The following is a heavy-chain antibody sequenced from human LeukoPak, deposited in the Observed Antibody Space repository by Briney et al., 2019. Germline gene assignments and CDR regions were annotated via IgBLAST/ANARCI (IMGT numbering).Heavy chain of an antibody. D-gene: IGHD3-22*01. CDR1: GFTFSSYA. J-gene: IGHJ5*02. V-gene: IGHV4-34*01. Sequence: PGGSLRLSCAASGFTFSSYAMSWIRQPPGKGLEWIGEINHSGSTNYNPSLKSRVTISVDTSKNQFSLKLSSVTAADTAVYYCARKRWYYDSSGYYINWFDPWGQGTLVTVSS. CDR2: INHSGST. CDR3: ARKRWYYDSSGYYINWFDP.